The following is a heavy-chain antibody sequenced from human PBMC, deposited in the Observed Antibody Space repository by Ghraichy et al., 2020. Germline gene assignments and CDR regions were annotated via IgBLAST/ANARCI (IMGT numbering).Heavy chain of an antibody. Sequence: GGSLRLSCTASGFTFGDYAMSWFRQAPGKGLEWVGFIRSKAYGGTTEYAASVKGRFTISRDDSKSIAYLQMNSLKTEDTAVYYCTRHGYRMRLRKTKTVNFDYWGQGTLVTVSS. V-gene: IGHV3-49*03. D-gene: IGHD5-12*01. J-gene: IGHJ4*02. CDR1: GFTFGDYA. CDR2: IRSKAYGGTT. CDR3: TRHGYRMRLRKTKTVNFDY.